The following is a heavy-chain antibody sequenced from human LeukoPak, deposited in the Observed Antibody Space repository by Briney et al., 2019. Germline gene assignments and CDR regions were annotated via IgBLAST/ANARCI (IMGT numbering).Heavy chain of an antibody. V-gene: IGHV3-21*01. CDR3: AREIFEYSSSYRTFDY. Sequence: PGGSLRLSCAASGFTFSSYSMNWVRQAPGKGLEWVSSISSSSSYIYYADSVKSRFTISRDNAKNSLYLQMNSLRAEDTAVYYCAREIFEYSSSYRTFDYWGQGTLVTVSS. CDR1: GFTFSSYS. CDR2: ISSSSSYI. D-gene: IGHD6-6*01. J-gene: IGHJ4*02.